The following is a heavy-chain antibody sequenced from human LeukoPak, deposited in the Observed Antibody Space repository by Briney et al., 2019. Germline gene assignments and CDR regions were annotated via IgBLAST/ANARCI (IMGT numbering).Heavy chain of an antibody. CDR3: AKDLWALTYYYGSGSYYANIPRFDY. J-gene: IGHJ4*02. D-gene: IGHD3-10*01. CDR2: ISYDGSDK. CDR1: GFTFSTYG. Sequence: GGSLRLSCAASGFTFSTYGMHWVRQAPGKGLEWVAVISYDGSDKYYADSVKGRFTISRDNSKNTLYLQMNSLRAEDTAVYYCAKDLWALTYYYGSGSYYANIPRFDYWGQGTLVTVSS. V-gene: IGHV3-30*18.